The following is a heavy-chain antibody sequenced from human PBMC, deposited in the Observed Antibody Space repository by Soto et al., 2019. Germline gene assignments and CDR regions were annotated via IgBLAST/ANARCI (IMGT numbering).Heavy chain of an antibody. CDR2: TYYRSKWYS. V-gene: IGHV6-1*01. CDR1: GDSVSSNSAT. Sequence: PSQTLSLTCAISGDSVSSNSATWNWIRQSPSRGLEWLGRTYYRSKWYSDYAVSVKSRITINPDTSKNQFSLQLNSVTPEDTAVYYRAGTPIAASGNWLDPWGQGTLVTVS. D-gene: IGHD6-13*01. CDR3: AGTPIAASGNWLDP. J-gene: IGHJ5*02.